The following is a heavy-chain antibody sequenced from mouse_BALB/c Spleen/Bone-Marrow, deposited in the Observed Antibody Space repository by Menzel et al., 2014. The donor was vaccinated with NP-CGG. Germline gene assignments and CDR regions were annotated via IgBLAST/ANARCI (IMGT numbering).Heavy chain of an antibody. CDR2: IWAGGST. CDR3: ARPTPRYFAMDY. Sequence: VQLQQSGPGLVAPSQSLSISCTVSGFSLTSYGVHWVRQPPGKGLEWLGVIWAGGSTNYNSALMSRLSISKDNSKRQVFLKMNSLQTDDTAMYYCARPTPRYFAMDYWGQGTSVTVSS. D-gene: IGHD6-1*01. V-gene: IGHV2-9*02. J-gene: IGHJ4*01. CDR1: GFSLTSYG.